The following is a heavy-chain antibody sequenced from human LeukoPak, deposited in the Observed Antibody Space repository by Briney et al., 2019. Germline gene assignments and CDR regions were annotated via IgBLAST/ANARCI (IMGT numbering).Heavy chain of an antibody. CDR3: AREISMFVNAFDL. Sequence: PGGSLRLSCAASGFTFSNPGMHWVRQAPGKGLEWVAVIWYDGSNEYYADAVKGRFIISRDNSKNTVHLQMNSLRVEDTSVYYCAREISMFVNAFDLWGQGTLVAVSS. CDR2: IWYDGSNE. J-gene: IGHJ3*01. D-gene: IGHD3-10*02. CDR1: GFTFSNPG. V-gene: IGHV3-33*01.